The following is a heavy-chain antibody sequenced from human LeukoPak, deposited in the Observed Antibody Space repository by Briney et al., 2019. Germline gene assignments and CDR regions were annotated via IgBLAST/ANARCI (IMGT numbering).Heavy chain of an antibody. CDR3: AREGSDMQNYYYYYMDV. CDR1: GHTFTSYG. Sequence: ASVKVSCKASGHTFTSYGISWVRQAPGQGLEWMGWISAYNGNTNYAQKLQGRVTMTTDTSTGTAYMELRSLRSEDTAVYYCAREGSDMQNYYYYYMDVWGKGTTVTISS. V-gene: IGHV1-18*01. CDR2: ISAYNGNT. D-gene: IGHD3-9*01. J-gene: IGHJ6*03.